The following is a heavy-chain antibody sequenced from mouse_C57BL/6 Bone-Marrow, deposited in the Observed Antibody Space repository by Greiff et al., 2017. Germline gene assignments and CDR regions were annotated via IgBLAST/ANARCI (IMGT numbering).Heavy chain of an antibody. D-gene: IGHD1-1*02. CDR1: GFTFSDYG. J-gene: IGHJ2*01. CDR3: AILWGY. Sequence: EVKLVESGGGLVKPGGSLKLSCAASGFTFSDYGMHWVRQAPEKGLEWVAYISSGSSTNYYADTVKGRFTISRDNAKNTLFLQMTSLGSDDTAMYYCAILWGYWGQGTTLTVSS. V-gene: IGHV5-17*01. CDR2: ISSGSSTN.